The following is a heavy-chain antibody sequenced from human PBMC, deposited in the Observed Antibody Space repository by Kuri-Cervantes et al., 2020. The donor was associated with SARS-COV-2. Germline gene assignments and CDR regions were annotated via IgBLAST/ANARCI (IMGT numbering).Heavy chain of an antibody. V-gene: IGHV4-4*07. CDR1: GGSISSYY. CDR3: ARYSSSDRGHYFDY. CDR2: IYTSGST. Sequence: SETLSLTCTVSGGSISSYYWSWIRQPAGKGLEWIGRIYTSGSTNYNPSLKSRVTISVDTSKNQFSLKLSSVTAADTAVYYCARYSSSDRGHYFDYWGQGTLVTVSS. J-gene: IGHJ4*02. D-gene: IGHD6-6*01.